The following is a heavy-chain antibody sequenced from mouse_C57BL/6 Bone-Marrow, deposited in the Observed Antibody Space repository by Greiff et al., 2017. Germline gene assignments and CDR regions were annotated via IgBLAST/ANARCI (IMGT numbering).Heavy chain of an antibody. Sequence: VQLQQSGAELARPGASVKLSCKASGYTFTSYGISWVKQRTGQGLEWIGEIYPRSGNTYYNEKFKGKATLTADKSSSTAYMELRSLTSEDSAVYFCAAYYYCSSSPVVWWGQGTTLTVSS. CDR1: GYTFTSYG. CDR2: IYPRSGNT. D-gene: IGHD1-1*01. V-gene: IGHV1-81*01. J-gene: IGHJ2*01. CDR3: AAYYYCSSSPVVW.